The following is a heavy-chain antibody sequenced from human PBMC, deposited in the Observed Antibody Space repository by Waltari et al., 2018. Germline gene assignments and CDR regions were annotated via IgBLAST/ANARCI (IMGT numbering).Heavy chain of an antibody. CDR1: GGSISSGSYY. Sequence: QVQLQESGPGLVKPSQTLSLTCTVSGGSISSGSYYWSWIRQPAGKGLEWIGRIYTSGSTSYNPSLKRRVTISVDTSKNQFSLKLSSVTAADTAVYYCARENRIAARPVYYFDYWGQGTLVTVSS. CDR2: IYTSGST. J-gene: IGHJ4*02. V-gene: IGHV4-61*02. CDR3: ARENRIAARPVYYFDY. D-gene: IGHD6-6*01.